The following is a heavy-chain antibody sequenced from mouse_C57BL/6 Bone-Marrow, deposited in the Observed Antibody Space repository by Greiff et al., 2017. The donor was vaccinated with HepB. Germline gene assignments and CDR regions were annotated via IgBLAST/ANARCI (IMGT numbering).Heavy chain of an antibody. V-gene: IGHV5-15*01. J-gene: IGHJ4*01. CDR2: ISNLAYSI. D-gene: IGHD3-1*01. CDR1: GFTFSDYG. CDR3: ARKEGYSFLYAMGY. Sequence: EVQRVESGGGLVQPGGSLKLSCAASGFTFSDYGMAWVRQAPRKGPEWVAFISNLAYSIYYADTVTGRFTISGENAKNTLYLEMSSLRSEDTAMYYCARKEGYSFLYAMGYWGQGTSVTVSS.